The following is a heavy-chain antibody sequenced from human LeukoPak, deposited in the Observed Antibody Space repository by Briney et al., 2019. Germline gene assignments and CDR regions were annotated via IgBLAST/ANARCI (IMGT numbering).Heavy chain of an antibody. Sequence: PGGSLRLSCAASGFTFSSYEMNWVRQAPGKGLEWVSYISSSGSTIYYADPVKGRFTISRDNAKNSLYLQMNSLRAEDTPVYYCARGYYGSGSYSDAFDICGQGTMVTVSS. V-gene: IGHV3-48*03. CDR2: ISSSGSTI. J-gene: IGHJ3*02. D-gene: IGHD3-10*01. CDR3: ARGYYGSGSYSDAFDI. CDR1: GFTFSSYE.